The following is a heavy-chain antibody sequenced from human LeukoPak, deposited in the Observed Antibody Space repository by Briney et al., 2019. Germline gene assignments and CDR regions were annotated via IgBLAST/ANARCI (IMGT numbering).Heavy chain of an antibody. CDR3: ARDTYRFDDY. CDR1: GFTFSSYW. Sequence: GGSLRLSCAASGFTFSSYWMSWVRQAPGKGLEWVASINEDGSDKYYVDSVKRRFTISRDNAKNSLYLQMNSLRAEDTAVYYCARDTYRFDDYWGQGTLVTVSS. J-gene: IGHJ4*02. V-gene: IGHV3-7*01. CDR2: INEDGSDK.